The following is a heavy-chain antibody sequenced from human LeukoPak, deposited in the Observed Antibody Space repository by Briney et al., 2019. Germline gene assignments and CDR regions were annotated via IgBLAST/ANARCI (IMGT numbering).Heavy chain of an antibody. CDR2: ISGSSRVI. Sequence: GGSLRLSCAASGFTFSSYSMNWARQAPGKGLEWISYISGSSRVIYYADSVKGRFTISGDNAKNSLYLQVNSLRDEDTAVYYCARDMDTSGYTFDYWGQGTLVTVSS. J-gene: IGHJ4*02. V-gene: IGHV3-48*02. D-gene: IGHD3-22*01. CDR3: ARDMDTSGYTFDY. CDR1: GFTFSSYS.